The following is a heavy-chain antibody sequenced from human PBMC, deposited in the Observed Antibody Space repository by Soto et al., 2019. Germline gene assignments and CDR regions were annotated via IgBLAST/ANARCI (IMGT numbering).Heavy chain of an antibody. CDR1: GVPFSGYY. J-gene: IGHJ6*01. D-gene: IGHD5-12*01. V-gene: IGHV4-34*01. Sequence: SETLSLTCAVYGVPFSGYYWSWIRQPPGKGLEWIGDINHSGSTSYVPSLKSRVTISVDTSKNQFSRELSSVTAADTAVYYCARGDIVATIGVNYYYGMDVWGQGTTVTVSS. CDR3: ARGDIVATIGVNYYYGMDV. CDR2: INHSGST.